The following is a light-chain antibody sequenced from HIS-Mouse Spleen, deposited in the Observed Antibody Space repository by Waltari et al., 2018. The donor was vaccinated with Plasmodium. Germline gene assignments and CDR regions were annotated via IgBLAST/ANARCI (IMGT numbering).Light chain of an antibody. CDR2: QDS. J-gene: IGLJ2*01. CDR3: QAWDSSTVV. CDR1: TFGAHY. Sequence: SYELPQPPSVSVSPGPTASITCSGDTFGAHYACWYQQKTGQSPVLVIYQDSKRPSGIPVRFSGSNSGNTATLTISGTQAMDEADYYCQAWDSSTVVFGGGTKLTVL. V-gene: IGLV3-1*01.